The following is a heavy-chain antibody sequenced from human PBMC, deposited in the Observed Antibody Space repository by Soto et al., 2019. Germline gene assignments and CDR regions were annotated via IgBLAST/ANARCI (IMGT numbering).Heavy chain of an antibody. CDR3: ARGYSSSWYEGDYYYYYGMDV. J-gene: IGHJ6*02. CDR1: GGSISSYY. D-gene: IGHD6-13*01. V-gene: IGHV4-4*07. CDR2: IYTSGST. Sequence: LSLTCTVSGGSISSYYWSWIRQPAGKGLEWIGRIYTSGSTNYNPSLKSRVTMSVDTSKNQFSLKLSSVTAADTAVYYCARGYSSSWYEGDYYYYYGMDVWGQGTTVTVSS.